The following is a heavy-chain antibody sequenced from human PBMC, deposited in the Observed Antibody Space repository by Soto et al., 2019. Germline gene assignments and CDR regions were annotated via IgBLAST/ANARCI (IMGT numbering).Heavy chain of an antibody. D-gene: IGHD3-10*01. J-gene: IGHJ5*02. V-gene: IGHV4-4*02. CDR3: ARGELLWFGELLLRNWFDP. CDR1: SGSISSSNW. CDR2: IYHSGST. Sequence: QVQLQESGPGLVKPSGTLSLTCAVSSGSISSSNWWSWVRQPPGKGLEWIGEIYHSGSTNYNPSLKSRVTISVDKSKNQFSLKLSSVTAADTAVYYCARGELLWFGELLLRNWFDPWGQGTLVTVSS.